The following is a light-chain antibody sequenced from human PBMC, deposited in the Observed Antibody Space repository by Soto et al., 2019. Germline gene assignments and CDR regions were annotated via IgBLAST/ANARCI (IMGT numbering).Light chain of an antibody. CDR1: HNIFNY. V-gene: IGKV1-33*01. CDR3: QHYDSLPLT. J-gene: IGKJ4*01. Sequence: DIQLTQSPSSLSASVGDRVTIACQASHNIFNYLNWYQFKPGKAPKVLIFGGSNLETGVPSRFSGSGSGTAYNLTINRLQPEDVATYYCQHYDSLPLTFGGGTKVEIE. CDR2: GGS.